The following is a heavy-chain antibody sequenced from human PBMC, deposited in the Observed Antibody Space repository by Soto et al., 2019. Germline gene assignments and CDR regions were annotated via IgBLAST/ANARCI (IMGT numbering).Heavy chain of an antibody. J-gene: IGHJ4*02. CDR2: INHSGST. D-gene: IGHD1-26*01. CDR1: GGSFSGYY. V-gene: IGHV4-34*01. Sequence: PSETLSLTCAVYGGSFSGYYWSWIRQPPGKGLEWIGEINHSGSTNYNPSLKSRVTISVDTSKNQFSLKLSSVTAADTAVYYCARGLPVPRWGSGSRTGVYYFDYWGQGTQVTVSS. CDR3: ARGLPVPRWGSGSRTGVYYFDY.